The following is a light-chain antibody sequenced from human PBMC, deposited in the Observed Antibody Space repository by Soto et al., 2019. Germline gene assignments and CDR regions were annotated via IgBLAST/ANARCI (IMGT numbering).Light chain of an antibody. V-gene: IGKV3-20*01. CDR1: QSVSSSY. Sequence: EMVLTQSPGTLSLSPGERATLSCRASQSVSSSYLACYQQKPGQAPRLLIYGASSRATGIPDRFSGSGSGTDFTLTISRLEPEDFAVYYCQQYGTSPPTFGQGTKVDIK. J-gene: IGKJ1*01. CDR2: GAS. CDR3: QQYGTSPPT.